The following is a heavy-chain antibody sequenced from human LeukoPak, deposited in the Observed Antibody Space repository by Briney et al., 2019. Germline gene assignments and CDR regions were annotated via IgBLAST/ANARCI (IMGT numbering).Heavy chain of an antibody. CDR3: ARDTALYRPDAFDI. D-gene: IGHD2-2*02. V-gene: IGHV1-2*02. Sequence: ASVKVSCKASGYTFTSYGISWVRQAPGQGLEWMGWINPNSGGTNYAQKFQGRVTMTRDTSISTAYMELSRLRSDDTAVYYCARDTALYRPDAFDIWGQGTMVTVSS. J-gene: IGHJ3*02. CDR2: INPNSGGT. CDR1: GYTFTSYG.